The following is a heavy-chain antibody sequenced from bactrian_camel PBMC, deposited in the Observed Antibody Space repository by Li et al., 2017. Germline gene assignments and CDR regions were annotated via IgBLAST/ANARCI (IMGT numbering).Heavy chain of an antibody. CDR2: IAGDGRT. CDR1: GYTLPMN. V-gene: IGHV3S53*01. D-gene: IGHD6*01. Sequence: HVQLVESGGGSVQAGESLRLSCVASGYTLPMNMGWFRRLPGQEREGVAAIAGDGRTDYADSVKGRFTIARDDAKNTIYLPMNSLKSGDTARYYCVRGGNGLDYWGKGTQVTVS. J-gene: IGHJ7*01.